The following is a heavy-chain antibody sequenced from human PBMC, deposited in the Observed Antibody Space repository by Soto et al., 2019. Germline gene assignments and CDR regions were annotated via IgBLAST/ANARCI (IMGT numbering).Heavy chain of an antibody. CDR3: AREQSGVDLYSGMDV. D-gene: IGHD3-10*01. V-gene: IGHV3-30-3*01. J-gene: IGHJ6*02. CDR1: GCSFSTYT. CDR2: ITYDGSNN. Sequence: QVQLVEAGGGVVQPGRYLRLSCAASGCSFSTYTMNWVRQAPGKGLEWVALITYDGSNNYYADSVKGRFTISRDNSKNTLYLQMNSLRAEDTAIYYCAREQSGVDLYSGMDVWGQGTTVTVSS.